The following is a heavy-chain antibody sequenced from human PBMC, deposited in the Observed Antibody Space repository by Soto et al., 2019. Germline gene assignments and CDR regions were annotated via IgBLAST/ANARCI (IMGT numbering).Heavy chain of an antibody. V-gene: IGHV3-23*01. CDR3: ARRAAMAAFDS. CDR2: ISGSGGST. J-gene: IGHJ4*02. D-gene: IGHD5-18*01. Sequence: GGSLRLSCAASGFTFSSYAMNWVRQAPGKGLEWVSGISGSGGSTYSADSVKGRFTISRDNSKKTLDLQMNSLRGEDTGVYYCARRAAMAAFDSWGQGTLVTVSS. CDR1: GFTFSSYA.